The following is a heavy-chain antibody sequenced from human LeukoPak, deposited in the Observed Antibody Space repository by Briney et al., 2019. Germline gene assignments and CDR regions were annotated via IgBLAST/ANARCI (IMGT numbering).Heavy chain of an antibody. D-gene: IGHD2-15*01. J-gene: IGHJ3*02. CDR3: ARGHFYCSGGSCYSTEDDAFDI. V-gene: IGHV1-2*02. Sequence: GASVKVSCKASGYTFTGYYMHWVRQAPGQGLEWMGWINPNSGGTNYAQKFQGRVTMTRDTSISTAYMELSRLRSDDTAVYYCARGHFYCSGGSCYSTEDDAFDIWGQGTMVTVSS. CDR2: INPNSGGT. CDR1: GYTFTGYY.